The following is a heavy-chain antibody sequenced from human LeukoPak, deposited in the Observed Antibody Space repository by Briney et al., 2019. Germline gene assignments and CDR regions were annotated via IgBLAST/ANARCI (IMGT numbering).Heavy chain of an antibody. V-gene: IGHV4-30-4*01. Sequence: SQTLSLTCTVSGGSISSGDYYWSWIRQPPGKGLEWIGYIYYSGSTYYNPSLRSRVTISVDTSKNQFSLKPSSVTAADTAVYYCATTFIAAATRGFDYWGQGTLVTVSS. CDR1: GGSISSGDYY. CDR3: ATTFIAAATRGFDY. D-gene: IGHD6-13*01. CDR2: IYYSGST. J-gene: IGHJ4*02.